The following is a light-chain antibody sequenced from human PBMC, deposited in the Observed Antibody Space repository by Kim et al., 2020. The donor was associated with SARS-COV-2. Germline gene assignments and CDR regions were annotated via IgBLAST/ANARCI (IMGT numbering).Light chain of an antibody. Sequence: EIVLTQSPGTLSLSPGDRATLSCRASQSVSSSFLAWYQQKPGRAPRLLMYGASTRATGIPDRFSGSGSGTDFTLTISRLEPEDFAVYYCKQYGSSSITFGPGTKVDIK. CDR1: QSVSSSF. J-gene: IGKJ3*01. CDR2: GAS. V-gene: IGKV3-20*01. CDR3: KQYGSSSIT.